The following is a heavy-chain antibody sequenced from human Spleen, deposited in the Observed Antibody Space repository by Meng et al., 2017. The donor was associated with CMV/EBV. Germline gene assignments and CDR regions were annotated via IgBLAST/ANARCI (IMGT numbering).Heavy chain of an antibody. CDR1: GDTFSRHA. Sequence: SGDTFSRHAMSWVRQAPGQGLEWMGAIIPRVGITNYAQRFQGRVTITADSSTSTAYMELNNLRSEDTAVYYCARGRSGYNINYFDYWGPGTLVTVSS. CDR2: IIPRVGIT. D-gene: IGHD5-24*01. J-gene: IGHJ4*02. CDR3: ARGRSGYNINYFDY. V-gene: IGHV1-69*10.